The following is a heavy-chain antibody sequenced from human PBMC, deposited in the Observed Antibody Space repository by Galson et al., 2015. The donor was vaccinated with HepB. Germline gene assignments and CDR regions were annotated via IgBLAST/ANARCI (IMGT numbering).Heavy chain of an antibody. CDR3: TTDLLYYYDSSGYYQRGENYFDY. J-gene: IGHJ4*02. Sequence: SLRLSCAASGFTFSNAWMNWVRQAPGKGLEWVGRIKSKTDGGTTDYAAPVKGRFTISRDDSKNTLYLQMNSLKTEDTAVYYCTTDLLYYYDSSGYYQRGENYFDYWGQGTLVTVSS. CDR2: IKSKTDGGTT. V-gene: IGHV3-15*07. CDR1: GFTFSNAW. D-gene: IGHD3-22*01.